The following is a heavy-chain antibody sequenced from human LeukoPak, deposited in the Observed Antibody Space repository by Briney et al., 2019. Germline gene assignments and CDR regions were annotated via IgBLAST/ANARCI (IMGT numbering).Heavy chain of an antibody. CDR1: GYSISSGYY. CDR3: ARERVSGSYASPLDY. V-gene: IGHV4-38-2*02. CDR2: IYHSGST. D-gene: IGHD1-26*01. J-gene: IGHJ4*02. Sequence: SETLSLTCAVSGYSISSGYYWGWIRQPPGKGLEWIGSIYHSGSTYYNPSLKSRVTISVDTSKNQFSLKLSSVTAADTAVYYCARERVSGSYASPLDYWGQGTLVTVSS.